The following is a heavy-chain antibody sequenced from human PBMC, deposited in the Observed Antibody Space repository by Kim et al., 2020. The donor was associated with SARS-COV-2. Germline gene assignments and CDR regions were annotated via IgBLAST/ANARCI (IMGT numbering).Heavy chain of an antibody. Sequence: GGPLRLSCAASGFTFDDYAMHWVRQAPGKGLEWVSGISWNSGSIGYADSVKGRFTISRDNAKNSLYLQMNSLRAEDTALYYCAKGHCSSTSCYDDYWGQGTLVTVSS. D-gene: IGHD2-2*01. V-gene: IGHV3-9*01. CDR2: ISWNSGSI. CDR3: AKGHCSSTSCYDDY. CDR1: GFTFDDYA. J-gene: IGHJ4*02.